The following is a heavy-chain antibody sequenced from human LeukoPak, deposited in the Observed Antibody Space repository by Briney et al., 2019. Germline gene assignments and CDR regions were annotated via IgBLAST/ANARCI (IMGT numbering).Heavy chain of an antibody. CDR2: IYYSGCT. CDR3: ARSGSFYYFDY. CDR1: GGSISSYY. V-gene: IGHV4-59*01. Sequence: SETLSLTCTVSGGSISSYYWSWIRQPPGKGLEWIGYIYYSGCTNYNPSLKSRVTISVDTSKNQFSLKLSSVTAADTAVYYCARSGSFYYFDYWGQGTLVTVSS. J-gene: IGHJ4*02. D-gene: IGHD1-26*01.